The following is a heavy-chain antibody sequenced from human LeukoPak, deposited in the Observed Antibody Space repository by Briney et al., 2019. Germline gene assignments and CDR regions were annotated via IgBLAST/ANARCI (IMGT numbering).Heavy chain of an antibody. Sequence: SETLSLTCAVSGGSISSSNWWSWVRQPPGKGLEWIGEIYHSGSTNYNPSLKSRVTISVDKSKNQFSLKLSSVTAADTAVYYSARATVVVPAAMTDWGQGTLVTVSS. D-gene: IGHD2-2*01. CDR2: IYHSGST. CDR1: GGSISSSNW. J-gene: IGHJ4*02. V-gene: IGHV4-4*02. CDR3: ARATVVVPAAMTD.